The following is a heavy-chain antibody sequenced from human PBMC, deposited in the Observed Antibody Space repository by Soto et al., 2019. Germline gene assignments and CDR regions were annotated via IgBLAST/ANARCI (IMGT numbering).Heavy chain of an antibody. CDR2: ITQSGSYT. CDR1: GFTFSDYY. V-gene: IGHV3-11*06. J-gene: IGHJ4*02. CDR3: ARVKSNAYFDY. Sequence: QVQLVESGGGLVKPGGSLRLSCAASGFTFSDYYMSWVRQAPGKGLEWVSYITQSGSYTNYADSVKGRFTISRDNANNSLYLQMASLRAEDTAVYYCARVKSNAYFDYWGQGTLVPVS.